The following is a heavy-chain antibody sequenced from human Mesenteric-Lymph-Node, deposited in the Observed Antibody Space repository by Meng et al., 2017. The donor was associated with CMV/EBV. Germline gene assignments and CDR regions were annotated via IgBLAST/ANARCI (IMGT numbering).Heavy chain of an antibody. Sequence: GESLKISCAASGFTFSSYSMNWVRQAPGKGLEWVSSISSSSSYIYYADSVKGRFTISRDNAKNSLYLQMNSLRPEDTAIYYCAADSNWASYYWGQGTLVTVSS. CDR1: GFTFSSYS. V-gene: IGHV3-21*01. CDR3: AADSNWASYY. D-gene: IGHD1-1*01. CDR2: ISSSSSYI. J-gene: IGHJ4*02.